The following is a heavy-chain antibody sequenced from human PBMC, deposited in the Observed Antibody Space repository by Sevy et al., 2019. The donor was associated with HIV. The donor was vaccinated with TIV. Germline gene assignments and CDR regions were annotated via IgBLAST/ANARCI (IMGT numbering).Heavy chain of an antibody. Sequence: GGSLRLSCAASGFTFSSYGMHWVRQAPGKGLEWVAFIRYDGSNKYYADSVKGRFTSSRDNSKNTLYLQMNSLRAEDTAVYYCAKDLPCTSCYGYFQHWGQGTLVTVSS. V-gene: IGHV3-30*02. CDR2: IRYDGSNK. D-gene: IGHD2-2*01. CDR3: AKDLPCTSCYGYFQH. CDR1: GFTFSSYG. J-gene: IGHJ1*01.